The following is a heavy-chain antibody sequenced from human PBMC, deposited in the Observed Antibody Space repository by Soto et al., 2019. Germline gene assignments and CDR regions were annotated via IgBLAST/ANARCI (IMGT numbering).Heavy chain of an antibody. CDR2: ISYDGSNK. V-gene: IGHV3-30*04. D-gene: IGHD3-22*01. CDR1: GFTFSTYA. J-gene: IGHJ6*02. CDR3: ARVSGSDYDSSYYGLAV. Sequence: QVQLVESGGGVVQPGRSLRLSCAASGFTFSTYAMHWVRQAPGKGLERVAVISYDGSNKFYADSVKGRFTISRDNSPNKLDLQMNSLRVEDTAVYYCARVSGSDYDSSYYGLAVWGQGTTVTVS.